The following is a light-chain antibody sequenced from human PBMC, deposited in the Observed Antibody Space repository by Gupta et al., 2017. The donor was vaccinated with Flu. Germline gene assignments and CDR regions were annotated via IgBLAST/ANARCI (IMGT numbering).Light chain of an antibody. CDR2: AAS. J-gene: IGKJ1*01. V-gene: IGKV1-9*01. Sequence: GDRVTITCRASQDISSSLAWYQHKPGKAPKLLIYAASTLGSGVPSRFSGSGSGTEFTLTISSLQPEDFATYYCQQLNTYPRTFGQGTKVEIK. CDR3: QQLNTYPRT. CDR1: QDISSS.